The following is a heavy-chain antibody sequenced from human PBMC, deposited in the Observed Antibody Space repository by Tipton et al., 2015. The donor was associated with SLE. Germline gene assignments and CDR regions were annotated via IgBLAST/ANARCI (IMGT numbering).Heavy chain of an antibody. CDR2: IYTSGST. CDR1: GGSISSGGYY. Sequence: TLSLTCTVSGGSISSGGYYWSWIRRPAGKGLEWIGRIYTSGSTNYNPSLKSRVTISVDTSKNQFSLKLSSVTAADTAVYYCARAIAYQQLAPMDVWGKGTTVTVSS. V-gene: IGHV4-61*02. D-gene: IGHD6-13*01. CDR3: ARAIAYQQLAPMDV. J-gene: IGHJ6*03.